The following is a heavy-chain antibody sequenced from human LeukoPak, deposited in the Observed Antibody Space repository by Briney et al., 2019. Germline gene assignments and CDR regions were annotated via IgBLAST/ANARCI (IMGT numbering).Heavy chain of an antibody. V-gene: IGHV4-4*02. Sequence: SGTLSLTCAVSGGSISSSNWWSWVRQPPGKGLEWIGEIYHSGSTNYNPSLKSRVTISVDTSKNQFSLKLSSVTAADTAVYYCAREVAAAGTRWFDPWGQGTLVTVSS. CDR2: IYHSGST. CDR3: AREVAAAGTRWFDP. D-gene: IGHD6-13*01. J-gene: IGHJ5*02. CDR1: GGSISSSNW.